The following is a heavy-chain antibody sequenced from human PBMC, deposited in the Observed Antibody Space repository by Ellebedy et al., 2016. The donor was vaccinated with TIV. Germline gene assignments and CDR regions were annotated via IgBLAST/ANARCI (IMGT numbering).Heavy chain of an antibody. CDR1: GFTFNNYA. CDR2: ISGSGDDT. CDR3: ARDQKNTMVRGVKYYYYGMDV. Sequence: GESLKISCAASGFTFNNYALTWVRQAPGKGLEWVSIISGSGDDTKYAVSVKGRFTISRDDSKNTLYLQMNSLRTEDTAVYYCARDQKNTMVRGVKYYYYGMDVWGQGTTVTVSS. D-gene: IGHD3-10*01. J-gene: IGHJ6*02. V-gene: IGHV3-23*01.